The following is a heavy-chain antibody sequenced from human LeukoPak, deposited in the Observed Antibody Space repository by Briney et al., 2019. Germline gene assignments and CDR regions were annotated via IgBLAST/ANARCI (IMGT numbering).Heavy chain of an antibody. D-gene: IGHD5/OR15-5a*01. CDR3: AKDGIPRNRVYDAFDL. CDR1: GFSSSDFV. CDR2: IGGGGDDT. Sequence: GGSLRDSRAASGFSSSDFVTSWVCQTPGKGLEWVSTIGGGGDDTYYADSVKGRFTVSRDNPKNTLYLQMSNLRAEDTAVYYCAKDGIPRNRVYDAFDLWGQGTPVHVSS. V-gene: IGHV3-23*01. J-gene: IGHJ3*01.